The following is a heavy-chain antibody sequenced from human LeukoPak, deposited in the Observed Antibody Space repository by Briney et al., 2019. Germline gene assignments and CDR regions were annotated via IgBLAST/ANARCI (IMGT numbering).Heavy chain of an antibody. CDR3: TKSDGYGLIRI. Sequence: SETLSLTCTVSGDSITGYYWGWIRRPPGKGLGWIGNIYYTGNTYYNVSLKSRVTISLDTSKNQFSLKVSSMTAADTAVYYCTKSDGYGLIRIWGQGTMVTVSS. J-gene: IGHJ3*02. CDR2: IYYTGNT. CDR1: GDSITGYY. D-gene: IGHD5-18*01. V-gene: IGHV4-39*07.